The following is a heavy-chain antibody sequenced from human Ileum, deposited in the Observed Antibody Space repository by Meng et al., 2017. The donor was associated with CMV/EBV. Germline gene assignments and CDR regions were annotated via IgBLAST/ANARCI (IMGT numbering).Heavy chain of an antibody. V-gene: IGHV4-31*03. D-gene: IGHD5-18*01. Sequence: QVQLQESGPGLVKPSQTLSLTCTVSGGAFINDDYYWGWIRQHPGKGLEWIGYISYSGTTFYNASLKTRVSISVDTSKNQFSLRLSSVTAADTAIYFCASHIYGSFDFWGQGTLVTVSS. CDR3: ASHIYGSFDF. J-gene: IGHJ4*02. CDR2: ISYSGTT. CDR1: GGAFINDDYY.